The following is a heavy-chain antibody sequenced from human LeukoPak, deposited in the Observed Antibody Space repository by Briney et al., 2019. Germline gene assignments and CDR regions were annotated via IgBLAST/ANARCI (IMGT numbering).Heavy chain of an antibody. CDR3: ARLNGSGTRKGTNWFDP. D-gene: IGHD3-3*01. CDR1: GFAFSSFW. J-gene: IGHJ5*02. V-gene: IGHV3-74*01. Sequence: GVSLRLSCAASGFAFSSFWMHWVRQPPGKGLVWVSRIDSDGSITTYADSVKGRFTISRDNSKNTLYLQMDSLRAEDTAVYYCARLNGSGTRKGTNWFDPWGQGTLVTVSS. CDR2: IDSDGSIT.